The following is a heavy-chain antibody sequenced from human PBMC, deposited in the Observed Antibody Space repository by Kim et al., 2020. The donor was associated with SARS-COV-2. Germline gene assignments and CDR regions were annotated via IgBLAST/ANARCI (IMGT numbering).Heavy chain of an antibody. Sequence: ASVKVTCKASGFTFTNYVIHWVRQAPGQRLEWMGWIKAGNGNTKYSQKVQGRVTITRDSSASAAYMELSSLRSEDTAIYYCGRGEIGYCSSTTCSDAFDIWCQGTVVTVSS. V-gene: IGHV1-3*01. CDR2: IKAGNGNT. D-gene: IGHD2-2*01. J-gene: IGHJ3*02. CDR3: GRGEIGYCSSTTCSDAFDI. CDR1: GFTFTNYV.